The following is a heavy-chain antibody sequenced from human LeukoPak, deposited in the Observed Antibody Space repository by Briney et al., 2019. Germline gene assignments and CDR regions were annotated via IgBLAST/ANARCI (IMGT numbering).Heavy chain of an antibody. J-gene: IGHJ6*02. CDR2: INHSGST. Sequence: SETLSLTCAVYGGSFSGYYWSWIRQPPGKGLEWIGEINHSGSTNYNPSLKSRVTISVDTSKNQFSLKLSSVTAADTAVYYCARGDGYMFMKNYYGMDVWGQGTTVTVSS. CDR3: ARGDGYMFMKNYYGMDV. V-gene: IGHV4-34*01. CDR1: GGSFSGYY. D-gene: IGHD5-24*01.